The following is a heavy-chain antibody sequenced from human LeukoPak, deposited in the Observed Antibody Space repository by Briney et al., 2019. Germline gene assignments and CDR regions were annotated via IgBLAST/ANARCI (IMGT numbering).Heavy chain of an antibody. V-gene: IGHV4-31*03. CDR1: GGSISSSSYY. CDR3: ARDQGDYYDSSGLRPWWYYGMDV. J-gene: IGHJ6*02. CDR2: IYYSGST. Sequence: PSETLSLTCTVSGGSISSSSYYWSWIRQHPGKGLEWIGYIYYSGSTYYNPSLKSRVTISVDTSKNQFSLKLSSVTAADTAVYYCARDQGDYYDSSGLRPWWYYGMDVWGQGTTVTVSS. D-gene: IGHD3-22*01.